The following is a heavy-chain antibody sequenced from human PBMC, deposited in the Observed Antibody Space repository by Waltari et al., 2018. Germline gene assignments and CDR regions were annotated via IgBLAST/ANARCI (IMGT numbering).Heavy chain of an antibody. Sequence: QVQLQQWGAGLLKSSETLSLTCAVYDGSFSGYYWSWIRQTPGGGLEWVGEFNHSGSTVHNTSLKTRVTMPLDTSKKHYSLKVKSVTAADTAVYYCARSSTGLGDYYLDFWGQGSLVTVSS. V-gene: IGHV4-34*01. CDR2: FNHSGST. J-gene: IGHJ4*02. D-gene: IGHD4-17*01. CDR3: ARSSTGLGDYYLDF. CDR1: DGSFSGYY.